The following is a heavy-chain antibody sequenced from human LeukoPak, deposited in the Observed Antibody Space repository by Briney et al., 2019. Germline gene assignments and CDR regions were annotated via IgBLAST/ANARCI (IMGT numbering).Heavy chain of an antibody. V-gene: IGHV6-1*01. CDR1: GDSVSSNSAA. CDR3: ARGDTSSASDFDY. J-gene: IGHJ4*02. CDR2: TLYRSKWYK. D-gene: IGHD6-13*01. Sequence: SQTLSRTCAISGDSVSSNSAAWNWIRQSPSRFLGWLGRTLYRSKWYKDYGVSVKSRITINQATSTNQFSLQLHSVTPEDTAVYYCARGDTSSASDFDYWGQGTLVTVSS.